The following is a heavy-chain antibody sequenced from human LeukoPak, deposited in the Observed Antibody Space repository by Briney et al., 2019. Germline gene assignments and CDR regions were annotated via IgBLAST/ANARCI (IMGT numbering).Heavy chain of an antibody. V-gene: IGHV3-23*01. J-gene: IGHJ6*03. CDR3: ANGNRCTSPNCLGYYYFYMDV. CDR2: FSGSGGNT. Sequence: GGSLRLSCAASGFTFSSYAMNWVRQPPGRGREWVSGFSGSGGNTYYADSVEGRSTISRDNSKNTLYLQMNSLRAEDTAVYYCANGNRCTSPNCLGYYYFYMDVWGKGTTVTVSS. CDR1: GFTFSSYA. D-gene: IGHD2-8*01.